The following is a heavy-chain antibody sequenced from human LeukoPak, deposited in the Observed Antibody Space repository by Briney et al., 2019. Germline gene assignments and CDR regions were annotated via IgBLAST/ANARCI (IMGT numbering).Heavy chain of an antibody. CDR1: GYIFINSG. J-gene: IGHJ6*02. CDR3: ARVGVVVVPAAIRGPKDYYYGMDV. CDR2: IRGSNGDT. V-gene: IGHV1-18*01. Sequence: ASVKVSCKASGYIFINSGISWVRQAPGQGLEWMGWIRGSNGDTNYAQNLQGRVTVTTDTSTSTAYMELRSLRSEDTAVYYCARVGVVVVPAAIRGPKDYYYGMDVWGQGTTVTVSS. D-gene: IGHD2-2*02.